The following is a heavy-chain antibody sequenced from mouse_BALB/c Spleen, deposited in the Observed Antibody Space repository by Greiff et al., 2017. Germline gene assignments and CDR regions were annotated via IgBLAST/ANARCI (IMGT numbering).Heavy chain of an antibody. J-gene: IGHJ3*01. V-gene: IGHV1-4*02. CDR2: INPSSGYT. D-gene: IGHD1-1*01. Sequence: VQLQQSAAELARPGASVKMSCKASGYTFTSYTMHWVKQRPGQGLEWIGYINPSSGYTEYNQKFKDKTTLTADKSSSTAYTQLSSLTSEDSAVYYCARGGTTVPSWFAYWGQGTLVTVSA. CDR1: GYTFTSYT. CDR3: ARGGTTVPSWFAY.